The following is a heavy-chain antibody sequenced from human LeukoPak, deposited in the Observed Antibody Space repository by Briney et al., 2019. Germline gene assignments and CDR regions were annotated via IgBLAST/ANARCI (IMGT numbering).Heavy chain of an antibody. CDR1: GGFISNYY. D-gene: IGHD3-22*01. CDR3: ARSRDFNDRGGFDS. Sequence: RTSETLSLTCTVSGGFISNYYWSWIRQPPGKGLEWIGYIHSSGNTNYNPSLESRVTISVDTSKNQFSLRLSSVTAADAAVYYCARSRDFNDRGGFDSWGQGTQVTVSS. CDR2: IHSSGNT. J-gene: IGHJ4*02. V-gene: IGHV4-59*01.